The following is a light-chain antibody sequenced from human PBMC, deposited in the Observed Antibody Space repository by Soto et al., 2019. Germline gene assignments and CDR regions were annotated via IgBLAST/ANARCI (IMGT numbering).Light chain of an antibody. J-gene: IGLJ2*01. CDR1: SSNIGSNT. CDR3: AAWDDSLNGLV. V-gene: IGLV1-44*01. Sequence: QSVLTQPPSLSGTPGQTVTISCSGSSSNIGSNTVNWYQQLPGTAPKLLIYSNDQRPSGVPDRFSGSKSGTSASLAISGLQSEDEADYYCAAWDDSLNGLVFGGGTKLTVL. CDR2: SND.